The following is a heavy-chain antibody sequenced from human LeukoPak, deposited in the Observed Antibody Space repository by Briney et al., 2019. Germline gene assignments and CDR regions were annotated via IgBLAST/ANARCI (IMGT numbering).Heavy chain of an antibody. J-gene: IGHJ4*02. Sequence: ASVKVSCKASGYTFTSYYMHWVRQAPGQGLEWMGIINPSGGSTSYAQKFQGRVTMTRDTSTSTVYMELSSLRSEDTAVYYCARALYDSSGYYYGGDYWSQGTLVTVSS. CDR1: GYTFTSYY. CDR2: INPSGGST. V-gene: IGHV1-46*01. CDR3: ARALYDSSGYYYGGDY. D-gene: IGHD3-22*01.